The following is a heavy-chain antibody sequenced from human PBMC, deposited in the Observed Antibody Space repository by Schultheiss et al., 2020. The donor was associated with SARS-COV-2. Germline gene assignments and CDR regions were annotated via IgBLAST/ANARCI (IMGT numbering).Heavy chain of an antibody. D-gene: IGHD5-18*01. CDR2: IYPGDSDT. CDR1: GYSFINYW. J-gene: IGHJ4*02. CDR3: ARYRYSSGSTSYFDY. Sequence: GGSLRLSCKASGYSFINYWIGWVRQMPGKGLEWMGIIYPGDSDTRYSPSFQGQVTISADKSISTAYLQWSSLKASDTAMYYCARYRYSSGSTSYFDYRGQGTLVTVSS. V-gene: IGHV5-51*01.